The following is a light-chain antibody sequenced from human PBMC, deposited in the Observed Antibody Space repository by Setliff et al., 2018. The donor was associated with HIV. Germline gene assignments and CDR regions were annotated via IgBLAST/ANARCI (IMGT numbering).Light chain of an antibody. CDR2: DVT. V-gene: IGLV2-23*02. J-gene: IGLJ2*01. CDR3: CTYAGGDTWI. CDR1: SSDIGDYES. Sequence: ALTQPASVSGSPGQSITISCTGSSSDIGDYESVSWYQQHPGEVPKLMIYDVTKRPSGVSNRFSASKSGNTASLTISGLQAEDEAHYYCCTYAGGDTWIFGGGTKVTVL.